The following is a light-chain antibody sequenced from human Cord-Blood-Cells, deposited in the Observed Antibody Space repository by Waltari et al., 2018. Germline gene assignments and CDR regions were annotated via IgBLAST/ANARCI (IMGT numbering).Light chain of an antibody. J-gene: IGLJ3*02. Sequence: QSALTQPASVSGSPGQSITISCPGTSSDVGSYNLVPWYQQHPGKAPKLMIYEDSKRPSGVSNRFSGSKSGNTASLTISGLQAEDEADYYCCSYAGSSTWVFGGGTKLTVL. V-gene: IGLV2-23*01. CDR2: EDS. CDR1: SSDVGSYNL. CDR3: CSYAGSSTWV.